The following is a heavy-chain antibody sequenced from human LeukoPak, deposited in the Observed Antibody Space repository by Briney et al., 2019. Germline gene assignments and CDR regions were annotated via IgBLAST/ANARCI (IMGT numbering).Heavy chain of an antibody. D-gene: IGHD7-27*01. Sequence: SDTLSLTCIVSGASISTNTHYWGWVRQPPGKGLEWIASIHHTGTPYYNPPLKSRVTISVDTSKNQFSLQFSSVIAADTAVYYCMRHASGEPPRYWGQGTLVTASS. J-gene: IGHJ4*02. CDR3: MRHASGEPPRY. CDR2: IHHTGTP. CDR1: GASISTNTHY. V-gene: IGHV4-39*01.